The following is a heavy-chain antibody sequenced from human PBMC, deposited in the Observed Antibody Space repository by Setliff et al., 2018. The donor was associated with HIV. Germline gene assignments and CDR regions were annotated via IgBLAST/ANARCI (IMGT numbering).Heavy chain of an antibody. CDR1: GGSFSGYY. Sequence: SETLSLTCAVYGGSFSGYYWSWVRQPPGKGLEWIGEIHHSGSTNNNPSLKSRVTISLAASKHQFSLKLRSVTVADTAVYFCARGPVVGFDSWGQGTLVTVSS. J-gene: IGHJ4*02. CDR2: IHHSGST. CDR3: ARGPVVGFDS. V-gene: IGHV4-34*01. D-gene: IGHD2-15*01.